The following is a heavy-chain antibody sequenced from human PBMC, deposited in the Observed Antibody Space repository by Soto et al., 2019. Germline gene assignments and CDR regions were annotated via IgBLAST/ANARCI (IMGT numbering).Heavy chain of an antibody. CDR3: AASVGRSSGYYYNPHPGRHPFDY. V-gene: IGHV3-33*01. Sequence: GGSLRLSCEASEFTFSNYGMHWVRQAPGKGLEWMAAIWFDGSNTYYADSVKGRFTISRDNSKNTLYLQMNSLRAEDTAVYYCAASVGRSSGYYYNPHPGRHPFDYWGQGTLVTVSS. CDR2: IWFDGSNT. J-gene: IGHJ4*02. D-gene: IGHD3-22*01. CDR1: EFTFSNYG.